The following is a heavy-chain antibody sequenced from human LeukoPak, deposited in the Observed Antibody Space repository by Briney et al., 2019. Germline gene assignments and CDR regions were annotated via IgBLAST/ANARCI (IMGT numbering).Heavy chain of an antibody. J-gene: IGHJ4*02. V-gene: IGHV3-15*01. CDR2: IYRKTDGGTT. D-gene: IGHD3-22*01. Sequence: PGGSLRLSCVAPGFTFNNAWMNWVRQAPGKGLEWVGRIYRKTDGGTTEHAAPVKGRFTISRDDSKNTLYLQMNSLKTEDTAVYYCTTGSNRYDSSDFDHWGQGTLVTVSS. CDR3: TTGSNRYDSSDFDH. CDR1: GFTFNNAW.